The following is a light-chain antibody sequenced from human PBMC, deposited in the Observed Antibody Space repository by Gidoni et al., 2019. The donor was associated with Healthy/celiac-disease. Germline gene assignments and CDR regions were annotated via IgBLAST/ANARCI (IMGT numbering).Light chain of an antibody. CDR1: KLGDKY. CDR2: QDS. V-gene: IGLV3-1*01. CDR3: QAWDSSNVV. J-gene: IGLJ2*01. Sequence: SYELTQPPSVSVHPGQTASITCSGDKLGDKYACWYQQKPGQSPVLVIYQDSKRPSGIPERFSGSNSGNTATLTISGTQAMDEADYYCQAWDSSNVVFGGGTKLTVL.